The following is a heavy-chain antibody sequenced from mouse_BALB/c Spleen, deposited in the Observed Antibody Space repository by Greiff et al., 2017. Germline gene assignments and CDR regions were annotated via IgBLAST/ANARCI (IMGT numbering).Heavy chain of an antibody. D-gene: IGHD2-1*01. CDR2: IYPYNGGT. J-gene: IGHJ1*01. Sequence: VQLQQSGAELAKPGASVKISCKASGYTFTDYNMHWVKQSHGKSLEWIGYIYPYNGGTGYNQKFKSKATLTVDNSSSTAYMELRSLTSEDSAVYYCAVYYGNYEYFDVWGAGTTVTVSS. CDR1: GYTFTDYN. CDR3: AVYYGNYEYFDV. V-gene: IGHV1S29*02.